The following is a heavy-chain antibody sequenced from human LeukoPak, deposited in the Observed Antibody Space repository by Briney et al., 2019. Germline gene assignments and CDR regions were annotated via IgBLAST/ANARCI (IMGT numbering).Heavy chain of an antibody. CDR3: AAATFTVTTRYFDY. Sequence: ASVKVSCKASGFTFTSSAMQWVRQARGQRLEWIGWIVVGSGNTNYAQKFQEKVTITRDMSTSTAYMELSSLRSEDTAVYYCAAATFTVTTRYFDYWGQGTLVTVSS. D-gene: IGHD4-17*01. J-gene: IGHJ4*02. CDR2: IVVGSGNT. V-gene: IGHV1-58*02. CDR1: GFTFTSSA.